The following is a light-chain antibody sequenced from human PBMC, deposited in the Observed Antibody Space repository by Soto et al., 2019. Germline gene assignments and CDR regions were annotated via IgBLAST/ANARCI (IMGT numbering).Light chain of an antibody. V-gene: IGKV3-20*01. CDR3: QQYGSSPAT. CDR2: GAS. Sequence: EIGWTQFPGTLSLYPGERTTLSCRASQSVSSSYLAWYQQKPGQAPRLLIYGASSRATGIPDRFSGSGSGTDFTLTISRLEPEDFAVYYCQQYGSSPATFGQGTKVDIK. J-gene: IGKJ1*01. CDR1: QSVSSSY.